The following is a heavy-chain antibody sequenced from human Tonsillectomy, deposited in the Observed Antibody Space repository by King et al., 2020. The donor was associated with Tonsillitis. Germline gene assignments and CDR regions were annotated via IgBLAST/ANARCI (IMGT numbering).Heavy chain of an antibody. CDR1: GFTFSTYG. J-gene: IGHJ3*02. CDR2: IRYDGSNK. Sequence: VQLVESGGGVVQPGGSLRLSCTASGFTFSTYGMHWVRQAPGKGLEWVAFIRYDGSNKYYVESVKGRFTISRDNSKKTQYLQRNSLRVEDTAAYYFVEPRSGDSYGFDAFDIWGQGTMVTVSS. V-gene: IGHV3-30*02. CDR3: VEPRSGDSYGFDAFDI. D-gene: IGHD5-18*01.